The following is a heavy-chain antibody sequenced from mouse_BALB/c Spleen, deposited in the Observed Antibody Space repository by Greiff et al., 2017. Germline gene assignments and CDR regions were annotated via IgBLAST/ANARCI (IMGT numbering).Heavy chain of an antibody. D-gene: IGHD4-1*01. Sequence: QVHVKQSGAELARPGASVKLSCKASGYTFTSYWMQWVKQRPGQGLEWIGAIYPGDGDTRYTQKFKGKATLTADKSSSTAYMQLSSLASEDSAVYYCASLTGTGAMDYWGQGTSVTVSS. CDR1: GYTFTSYW. CDR3: ASLTGTGAMDY. J-gene: IGHJ4*01. CDR2: IYPGDGDT. V-gene: IGHV1-87*01.